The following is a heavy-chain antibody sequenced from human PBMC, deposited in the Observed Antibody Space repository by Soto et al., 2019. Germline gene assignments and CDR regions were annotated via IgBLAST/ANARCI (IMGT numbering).Heavy chain of an antibody. Sequence: QVQLVQSGAEVKKPGASVKVSCKSSGYPFTHYGITWVRQAPGQGLEWMGWISPFNGNTNYGQTFQGRVTLTTDTSTSTVYMELRSLRSDDTAVYYCARDQSFDRSYYYGIDFWGQGTTVPVSS. D-gene: IGHD3-22*01. CDR2: ISPFNGNT. J-gene: IGHJ6*02. CDR3: ARDQSFDRSYYYGIDF. V-gene: IGHV1-18*01. CDR1: GYPFTHYG.